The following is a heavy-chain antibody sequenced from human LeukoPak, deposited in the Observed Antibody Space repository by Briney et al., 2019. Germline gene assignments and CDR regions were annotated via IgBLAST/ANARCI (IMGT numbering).Heavy chain of an antibody. V-gene: IGHV4-59*01. CDR1: GGSISRYY. CDR2: IYYSGST. Sequence: SETLSLTCTVSGGSISRYYWSWIRQPPGKGLEWIGYIYYSGSTNYNPSLKSRVTISVDTSKNQFSLKLSSVTAADTAVYYCARGYSGWSASTMPSYYFDYWGQETLVTVSS. J-gene: IGHJ4*02. D-gene: IGHD6-19*01. CDR3: ARGYSGWSASTMPSYYFDY.